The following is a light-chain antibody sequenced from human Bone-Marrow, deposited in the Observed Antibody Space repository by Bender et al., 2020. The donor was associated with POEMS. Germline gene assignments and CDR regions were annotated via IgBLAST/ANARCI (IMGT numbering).Light chain of an antibody. CDR3: LSYVHGSFFFWL. J-gene: IGLJ3*02. CDR1: SSDIGGPYNY. CDR2: DVN. Sequence: QSALTQPASVSGSPGQSITISCAGTSSDIGGPYNYVSWYQQHPGKAPKLIIYDVNNRPSGVSSRFSGSRSGNTAFLTISGLQAEDEGDYYCLSYVHGSFFFWLFGGGTKLTIL. V-gene: IGLV2-14*03.